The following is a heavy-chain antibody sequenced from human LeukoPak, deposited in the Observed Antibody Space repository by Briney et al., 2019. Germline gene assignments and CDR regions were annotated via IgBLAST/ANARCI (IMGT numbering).Heavy chain of an antibody. D-gene: IGHD4-17*01. V-gene: IGHV3-48*03. CDR2: ISSSGSTI. Sequence: GGSLRLSCAASGFTFSSYEMNWVRQAPGKGLEWVSYISSSGSTIYYADSVKGRFTISRDNAKNTLYLQMNSLRAEDTAVYYCATQDYGDYVSYWGQGTLVTVSS. J-gene: IGHJ4*02. CDR1: GFTFSSYE. CDR3: ATQDYGDYVSY.